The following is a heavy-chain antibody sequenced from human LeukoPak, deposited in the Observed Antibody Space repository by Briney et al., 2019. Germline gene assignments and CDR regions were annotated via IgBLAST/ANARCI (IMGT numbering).Heavy chain of an antibody. J-gene: IGHJ4*02. V-gene: IGHV3-30*02. CDR1: GFTFSSYG. CDR2: IRYDGSNK. D-gene: IGHD3-3*01. CDR3: AKPYDFWSGDWGYFDY. Sequence: GGSLRLSCAASGFTFSSYGMHWVRQAPGKGLEWVAFIRYDGSNKYYADSVKGRFTISRDNSKNTLYLQMNSLRAEDTAVYYCAKPYDFWSGDWGYFDYWGQGTLVTVSS.